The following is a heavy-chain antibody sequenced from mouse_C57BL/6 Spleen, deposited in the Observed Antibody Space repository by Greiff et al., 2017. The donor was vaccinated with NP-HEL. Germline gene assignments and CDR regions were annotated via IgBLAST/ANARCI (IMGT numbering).Heavy chain of an antibody. CDR3: TRDQGGNSYYYAMDY. Sequence: EVMLVESGEGLVKPGGSLKLSCAASGFTFSSYAMSWVRQTPEKRLEWVAYISSGGDYIYYADTVKGRFTISRDNARNTLYLQMSSLKSEDTAMYYCTRDQGGNSYYYAMDYWGQGTSVTVSS. V-gene: IGHV5-9-1*02. J-gene: IGHJ4*01. D-gene: IGHD2-1*01. CDR2: ISSGGDYI. CDR1: GFTFSSYA.